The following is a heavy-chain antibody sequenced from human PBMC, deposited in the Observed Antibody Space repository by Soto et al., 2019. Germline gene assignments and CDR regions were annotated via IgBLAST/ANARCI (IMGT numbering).Heavy chain of an antibody. V-gene: IGHV3-7*04. CDR3: ATVVGAPNWFDP. CDR1: GLTFSSYW. J-gene: IGHJ5*02. CDR2: IKQHGSEK. Sequence: EVQLVESGGGLVKPGGSLRHSCAASGLTFSSYWMSWVRQAPGKGLEWVAHIKQHGSEKYYVDSVKGRFTISRDNAKNSLYLQMNSLRAEDTAVYYCATVVGAPNWFDPWGQGTLVTVSS. D-gene: IGHD1-26*01.